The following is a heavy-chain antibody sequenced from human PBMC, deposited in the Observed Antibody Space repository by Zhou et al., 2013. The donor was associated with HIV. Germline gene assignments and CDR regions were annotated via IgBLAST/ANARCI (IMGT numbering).Heavy chain of an antibody. CDR3: ARDCSPTTCYRD. J-gene: IGHJ4*02. Sequence: QVQLVQSGAEVRKPGSSVKVSCKASGDTFSSFSFSWVRQAPGQGLEWMGGNHPYSLVTADYAPKFQGRLTISTDESTTTVYMQLRSLRSDDTAVYYCARDCSPTTCYRDWGRGNPWSPSPQ. D-gene: IGHD2-2*01. V-gene: IGHV1-69*05. CDR2: NHPYSLVTA. CDR1: GDTFSSFS.